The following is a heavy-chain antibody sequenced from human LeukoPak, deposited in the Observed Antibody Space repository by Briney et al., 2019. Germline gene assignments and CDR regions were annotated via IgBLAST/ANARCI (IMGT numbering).Heavy chain of an antibody. D-gene: IGHD3-10*01. Sequence: SETLSLTCTVSRGAITSGGYSWNWIRQPPGKGLEWIGYISDRGPAYYNPSLKSRFTISVDRPKNQFFLTVTSVTAADTAVYFCARSRQASGLLGSWGQGTLVAVSS. J-gene: IGHJ5*01. CDR1: RGAITSGGYS. CDR2: ISDRGPA. CDR3: ARSRQASGLLGS. V-gene: IGHV4-30-2*01.